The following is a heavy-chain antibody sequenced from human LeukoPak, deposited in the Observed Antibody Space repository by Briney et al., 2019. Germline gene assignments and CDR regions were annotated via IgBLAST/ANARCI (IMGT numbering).Heavy chain of an antibody. CDR1: VYTFTIYG. V-gene: IGHV1-18*01. CDR2: ISAYNGNT. CDR3: ARGPVAANY. D-gene: IGHD2-15*01. Sequence: ASVNVSCKSSVYTFTIYGISWVRQAPGHGLEWMGWISAYNGNTNYAQKLQGRVTMTTDTSTSTAYMELRSLRSDDTAVYYCARGPVAANYWGQGTLVTVSS. J-gene: IGHJ4*02.